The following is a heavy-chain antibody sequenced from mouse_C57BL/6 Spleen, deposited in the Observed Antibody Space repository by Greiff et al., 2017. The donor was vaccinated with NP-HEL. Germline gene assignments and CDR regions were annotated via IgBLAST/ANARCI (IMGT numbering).Heavy chain of an antibody. CDR3: TRFSDSSGYWFAD. CDR1: GYTFTDYE. J-gene: IGHJ3*01. D-gene: IGHD3-2*02. V-gene: IGHV1-15*01. Sequence: QVQLQQSGAELVRPGASVTLSCKASGYTFTDYEMHWVKQTPVHGLEWIGAIDPETGGTAYNQKFKGKAILTADKSSSTAYMELRSLTSEDSAVYYCTRFSDSSGYWFADWGQGTLVTVSA. CDR2: IDPETGGT.